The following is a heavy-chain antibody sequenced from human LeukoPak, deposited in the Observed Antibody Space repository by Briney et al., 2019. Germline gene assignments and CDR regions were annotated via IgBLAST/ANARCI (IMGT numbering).Heavy chain of an antibody. CDR1: GGSVSSSSYY. CDR2: IYYSGST. Sequence: SETLSLTCTVSGGSVSSSSYYWGWIRQPPGKGLEWIGSIYYSGSTYYNPSLKSRLTISVDTSKNQFSMKLSSVTAADTAVYYCARSPIFGVVTVGGNWFDPWGQGTLVTVSS. J-gene: IGHJ5*02. CDR3: ARSPIFGVVTVGGNWFDP. V-gene: IGHV4-39*01. D-gene: IGHD3-3*01.